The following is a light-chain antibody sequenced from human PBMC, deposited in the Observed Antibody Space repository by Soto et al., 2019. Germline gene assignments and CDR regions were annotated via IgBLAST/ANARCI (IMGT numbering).Light chain of an antibody. CDR1: QGISNY. Sequence: DIQMTQSPSSLSASVGYRVTLIWRAIQGISNYLAWYQQKPGKVPKLLIYAASTLQSGVPSRFSGSGSGTDFTLTISSLQPEDVATYYCQKYYSALCTFGKGTKVDIK. CDR2: AAS. J-gene: IGKJ1*01. V-gene: IGKV1-27*01. CDR3: QKYYSALCT.